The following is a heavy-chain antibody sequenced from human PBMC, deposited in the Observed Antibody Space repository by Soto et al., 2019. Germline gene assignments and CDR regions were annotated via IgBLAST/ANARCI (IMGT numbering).Heavy chain of an antibody. CDR3: ARDRIATAGTFFDY. D-gene: IGHD6-13*01. CDR2: IYTGGST. V-gene: IGHV3-66*01. Sequence: EVQLVESGGGLVQPGGSLRLSCAASGFTVSSNYMSWVRQAPGKGLEWVSAIYTGGSTYYAESVKGRFTISRDNSKNTLYLQMNSLRAEDTAVSYCARDRIATAGTFFDYWGQGTLVTVSS. J-gene: IGHJ4*02. CDR1: GFTVSSNY.